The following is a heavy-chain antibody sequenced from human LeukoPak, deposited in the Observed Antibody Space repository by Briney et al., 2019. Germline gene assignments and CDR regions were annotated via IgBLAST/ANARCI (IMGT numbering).Heavy chain of an antibody. Sequence: PGGSLRLSCAASGFTFSSYGMHWVRQAPGKGLEWVAVISYDGSNKYYADSVKGRFTISRDNSKNTLYLQMNSLRAEDTAVYYCARGGNYDSSGYNYYYYGMDVWGQGTTVTVSS. CDR2: ISYDGSNK. J-gene: IGHJ6*02. CDR1: GFTFSSYG. V-gene: IGHV3-30*03. CDR3: ARGGNYDSSGYNYYYYGMDV. D-gene: IGHD3-22*01.